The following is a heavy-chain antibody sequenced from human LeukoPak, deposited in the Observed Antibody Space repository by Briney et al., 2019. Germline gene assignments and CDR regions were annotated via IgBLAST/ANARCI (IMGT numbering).Heavy chain of an antibody. CDR1: GFTFSSYG. CDR3: ARDGNYFDSRGYPYYFDY. Sequence: GGSLRLSCAASGFTFSSYGMHWVRQAPGKGLEWVAFIRHDGSIKYYADSVKGRFTISRDNSNNTLCLQMNSLRAEDTAVYYCARDGNYFDSRGYPYYFDYWGQGTLVTVSS. D-gene: IGHD3-22*01. J-gene: IGHJ4*02. V-gene: IGHV3-30*02. CDR2: IRHDGSIK.